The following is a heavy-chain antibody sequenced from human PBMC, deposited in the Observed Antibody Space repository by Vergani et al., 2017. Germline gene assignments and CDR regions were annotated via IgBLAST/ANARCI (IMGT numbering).Heavy chain of an antibody. CDR2: IIPILGIA. CDR1: GGTFSSYT. J-gene: IGHJ4*02. CDR3: AGDEVATIGEYYFDY. Sequence: QVQLVQSGAEVKKPGSSVKVSCKASGGTFSSYTISWVRQAPGQGLEWMGRIIPILGIANYAQKFQGRVTITADKSTSTAYMGLSSLRSEDTAVYYCAGDEVATIGEYYFDYWGQGTLVTVSS. D-gene: IGHD5-12*01. V-gene: IGHV1-69*08.